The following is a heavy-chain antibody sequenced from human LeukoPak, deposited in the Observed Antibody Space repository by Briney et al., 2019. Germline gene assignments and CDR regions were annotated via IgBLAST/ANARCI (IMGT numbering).Heavy chain of an antibody. J-gene: IGHJ5*02. CDR2: ISSSSSYI. CDR1: GFTFSSYS. D-gene: IGHD3-10*01. Sequence: GGSLRLSCAASGFTFSSYSMNWVRQALGKGLEWVSSISSSSSYIYYADSVKGRFTISRDNAKNSLSLQMNSLRAEDTAVYYCARPLMYYYGSETYFWFDPWGQGTLVTVSS. CDR3: ARPLMYYYGSETYFWFDP. V-gene: IGHV3-21*01.